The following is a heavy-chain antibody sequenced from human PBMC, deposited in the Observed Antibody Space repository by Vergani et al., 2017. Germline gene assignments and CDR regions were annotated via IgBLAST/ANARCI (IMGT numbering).Heavy chain of an antibody. CDR1: GFTFGSYA. J-gene: IGHJ5*02. V-gene: IGHV3-23*01. D-gene: IGHD3-3*01. CDR3: AKNPNVGVAFNWFDP. Sequence: EVQLLESGGGLLQPGGSLRLSCAASGFTFGSYAMSWVRQAPGKGLEWVSGISGSGGSTFYADSVKGRLTISRDNSKNTLFLQMHSLRAEDTAVYYCAKNPNVGVAFNWFDPWGQGTLVSVSS. CDR2: ISGSGGST.